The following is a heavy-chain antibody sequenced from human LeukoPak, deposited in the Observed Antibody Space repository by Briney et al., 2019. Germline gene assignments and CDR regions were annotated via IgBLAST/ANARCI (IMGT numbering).Heavy chain of an antibody. V-gene: IGHV3-23*01. CDR1: GFTPNSPA. J-gene: IGHJ4*02. Sequence: GGSLRLSCGAPGFTPNSPALSWVRPAPGKGVEGVSAISGSGGSTYYADSVKGRFTISRDKSKNTLYLQMNSLRAEDTAVYYRAKGLAVAGHFDYWGQGTLVTVSS. CDR3: AKGLAVAGHFDY. CDR2: ISGSGGST. D-gene: IGHD6-19*01.